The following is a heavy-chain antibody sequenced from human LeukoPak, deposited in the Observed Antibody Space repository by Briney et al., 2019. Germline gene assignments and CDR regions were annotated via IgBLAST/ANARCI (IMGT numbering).Heavy chain of an antibody. D-gene: IGHD3-10*01. Sequence: GGSLRLSCAASGFTFSSYAMSWVRQAPGKGLEWISAISGSGGSTYYADSVKGRFTISRDNSKNTLYLQMNSLRAEDTAVYYCAKEVTMVRGVILDYWGQGTLVTVSS. CDR2: ISGSGGST. J-gene: IGHJ4*02. CDR3: AKEVTMVRGVILDY. V-gene: IGHV3-23*01. CDR1: GFTFSSYA.